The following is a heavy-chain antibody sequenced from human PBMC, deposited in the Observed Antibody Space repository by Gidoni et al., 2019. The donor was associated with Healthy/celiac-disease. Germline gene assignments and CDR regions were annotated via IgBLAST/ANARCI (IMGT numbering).Heavy chain of an antibody. CDR3: AHSPYSGYDRGIDY. CDR1: GFSLRTSGVG. D-gene: IGHD5-12*01. V-gene: IGHV2-5*01. J-gene: IGHJ4*02. Sequence: QITLKESGPTLVKPTQTLTLTCTSSGFSLRTSGVGVGWIRQPPGKALEWLALLYWNDDKRYSPSLKSRLTITKDTSKNQVVLTMTNMDPVDTATYYCAHSPYSGYDRGIDYWGQGTLVTVSS. CDR2: LYWNDDK.